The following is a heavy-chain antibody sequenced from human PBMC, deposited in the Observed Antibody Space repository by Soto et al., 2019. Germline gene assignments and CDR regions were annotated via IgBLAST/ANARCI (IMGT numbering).Heavy chain of an antibody. CDR2: ISYDGSNK. CDR1: GFTFSSYG. D-gene: IGHD2-8*01. V-gene: IGHV3-30*18. Sequence: GGSLRLSCAASGFTFSSYGMHWVRQAPGKGLEWVAVISYDGSNKYYADSVKGRFTISRDNSKNTLYLQMNSLRAEDTAVYYCAKDQVGAGVYAHRRYYYYYGMDVWGQGTTVTVSS. CDR3: AKDQVGAGVYAHRRYYYYYGMDV. J-gene: IGHJ6*02.